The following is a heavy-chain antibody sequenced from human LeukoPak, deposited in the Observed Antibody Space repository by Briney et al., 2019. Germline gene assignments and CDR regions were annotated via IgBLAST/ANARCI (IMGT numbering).Heavy chain of an antibody. J-gene: IGHJ4*02. Sequence: PGGSLRLSCGGSGFTFSNHGMYWVRQAPGKGLEWVAFTRYDESIKTYADSVKGRFTISRDNSKDMLYLQMNSLRPEDTAVYYCAKDGAIGTYFESWGQGTLVTVSS. V-gene: IGHV3-30*02. CDR1: GFTFSNHG. D-gene: IGHD3-16*01. CDR2: TRYDESIK. CDR3: AKDGAIGTYFES.